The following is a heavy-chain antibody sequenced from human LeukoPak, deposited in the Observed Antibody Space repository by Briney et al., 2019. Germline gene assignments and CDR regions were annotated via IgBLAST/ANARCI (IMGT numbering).Heavy chain of an antibody. CDR2: IHTTGST. CDR1: SDSTY. V-gene: IGHV4-61*02. CDR3: ARGAGTITNDAFDI. Sequence: SQTLSLTCTVSSDSTYWGWIRQPAGKGLEWIGRIHTTGSTNYNPSLNSRVTISLDTSNHQLPLKLSSVTAADTAVYYCARGAGTITNDAFDIWGQGTMVTASS. D-gene: IGHD1-1*01. J-gene: IGHJ3*02.